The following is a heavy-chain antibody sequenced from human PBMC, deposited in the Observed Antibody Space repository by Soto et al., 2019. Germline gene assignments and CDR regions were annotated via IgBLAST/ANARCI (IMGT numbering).Heavy chain of an antibody. V-gene: IGHV3-30*18. D-gene: IGHD1-26*01. CDR2: MSSDGSNE. Sequence: GGSLRLSCAVSGFTFSSYAVHWVRQAPGKGLEWVAIMSSDGSNEYYADSVKGRFTIFRDNSKNTLYLQINSLRTEDTAVYYCAKNHHASGDYYGLDFWGQGTTVTVSS. CDR1: GFTFSSYA. CDR3: AKNHHASGDYYGLDF. J-gene: IGHJ6*02.